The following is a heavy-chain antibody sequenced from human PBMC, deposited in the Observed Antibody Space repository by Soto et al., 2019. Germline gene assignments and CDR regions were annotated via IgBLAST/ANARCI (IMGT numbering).Heavy chain of an antibody. J-gene: IGHJ5*02. Sequence: EVLLLGSGGGLVQPGGSLRLSCSASGFNFGSNSMAWVRQAPGKGLEYVASISDTSHRIFHADPLKGRFTISRDNSRNRLYLEMKSLRAEDTALNYCVILAEGKFDLWGQGTLVIVSS. CDR1: GFNFGSNS. V-gene: IGHV3-23*01. D-gene: IGHD6-19*01. CDR3: VILAEGKFDL. CDR2: ISDTSHRI.